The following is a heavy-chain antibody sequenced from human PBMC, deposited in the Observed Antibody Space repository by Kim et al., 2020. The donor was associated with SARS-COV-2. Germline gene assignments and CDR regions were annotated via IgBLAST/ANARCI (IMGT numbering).Heavy chain of an antibody. D-gene: IGHD1-26*01. CDR3: ARGWEGGQRGGFDY. V-gene: IGHV3-53*01. J-gene: IGHJ4*02. CDR2: LYIDGST. Sequence: GGSLRLSCAVSGFTVSSNSMTWVRQTPGKALEWVSYLYIDGSTFYADSVKGRLTMSRDNSKNTVFLQMNSLRAEDTAVYFCARGWEGGQRGGFDYWGQGT. CDR1: GFTVSSNS.